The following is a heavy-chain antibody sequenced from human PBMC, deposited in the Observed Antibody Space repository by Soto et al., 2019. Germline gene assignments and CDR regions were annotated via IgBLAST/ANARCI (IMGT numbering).Heavy chain of an antibody. Sequence: EVQLVESGGGLVQPGGSLRLSCAASGFTFSDHYMDWVRQAPGKSLEWVGRTRNKANSYTTEYAAPVKGRFTISRDDSKNSLYLQMNSLKTEDTAVYYCARALYGSAWQLDYWGQGTLVTVSS. V-gene: IGHV3-72*01. D-gene: IGHD6-19*01. J-gene: IGHJ4*02. CDR2: TRNKANSYTT. CDR3: ARALYGSAWQLDY. CDR1: GFTFSDHY.